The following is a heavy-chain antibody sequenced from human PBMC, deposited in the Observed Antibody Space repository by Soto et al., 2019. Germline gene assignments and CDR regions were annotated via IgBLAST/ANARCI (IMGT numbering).Heavy chain of an antibody. CDR3: ARDPRYCTNGVCSLYPYDY. V-gene: IGHV3-30-3*01. D-gene: IGHD2-8*01. Sequence: PGGSLRLSCAASGFTFSSYAMHWVRQAPGKGLEWVAVISYDGSNKYYADSVKGRFTISRDNSKNTLYLQMNSLRAEDTAVYYCARDPRYCTNGVCSLYPYDYWGQGTLVTVSS. CDR2: ISYDGSNK. CDR1: GFTFSSYA. J-gene: IGHJ4*02.